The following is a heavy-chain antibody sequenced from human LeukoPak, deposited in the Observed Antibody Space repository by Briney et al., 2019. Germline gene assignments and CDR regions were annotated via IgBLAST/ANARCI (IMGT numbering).Heavy chain of an antibody. V-gene: IGHV3-66*01. J-gene: IGHJ4*02. CDR3: ARGVGGGASGQ. CDR1: GFTVSSNY. Sequence: GGSLRLSCAASGFTVSSNYMSWVRQVPGKGLEWVSVIYSDGTISYADSVKGRFTISRDNSENTLYLQMNSLRVEDTAVYYCARGVGGGASGQWGQGTLVTVSS. CDR2: IYSDGTI. D-gene: IGHD3-16*01.